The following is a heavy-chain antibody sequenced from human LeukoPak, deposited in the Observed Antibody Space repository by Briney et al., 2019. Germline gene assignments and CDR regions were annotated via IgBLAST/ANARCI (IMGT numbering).Heavy chain of an antibody. CDR3: ARVEEGYGSGRRENYYYYYMDV. Sequence: PSQTLSLTCAVSGGSVNSGTHSWRWIRQPPGKGLEYIGYIYYSGNTYYNPSLKSRLSISIETSKKQFSLKLSSVTAADTAVYYCARVEEGYGSGRRENYYYYYMDVWGKGTTLTISS. V-gene: IGHV4-30-4*07. CDR1: GGSVNSGTHS. J-gene: IGHJ6*03. CDR2: IYYSGNT. D-gene: IGHD3-10*01.